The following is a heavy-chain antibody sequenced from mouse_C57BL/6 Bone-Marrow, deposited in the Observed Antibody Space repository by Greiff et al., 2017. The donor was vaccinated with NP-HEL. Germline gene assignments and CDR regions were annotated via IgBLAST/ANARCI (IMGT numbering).Heavy chain of an antibody. V-gene: IGHV1-18*01. J-gene: IGHJ2*01. CDR1: GYTFTDYN. Sequence: VHLKQSGPELVKPGASVKIPCKASGYTFTDYNMDWVKQSHGKSLEWIGDINPNNGGTIYNQKFKGKATLTVDKSSSTAYMELRSLTSEDTAVYYCARYGYGSLDYWGQGTTLTVSS. CDR2: INPNNGGT. CDR3: ARYGYGSLDY. D-gene: IGHD1-1*01.